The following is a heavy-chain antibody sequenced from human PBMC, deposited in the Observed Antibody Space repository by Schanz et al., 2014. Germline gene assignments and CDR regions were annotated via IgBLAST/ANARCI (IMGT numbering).Heavy chain of an antibody. J-gene: IGHJ4*02. D-gene: IGHD3-22*01. CDR3: ARAVPDNNGYQGPFDH. CDR2: IYTIGST. CDR1: GFTFSSNY. V-gene: IGHV3-53*01. Sequence: VRLVESGGGVVQPGGSLRLSCAASGFTFSSNYMSWVRQAPGKGLEWVSVIYTIGSTDYADSVRGRFTISRDNSKNTLYLQMNSLRAEDTAVYYCARAVPDNNGYQGPFDHWGQGTLVTVSS.